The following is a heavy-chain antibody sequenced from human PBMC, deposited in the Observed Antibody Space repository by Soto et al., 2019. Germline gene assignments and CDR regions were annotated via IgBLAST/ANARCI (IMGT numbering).Heavy chain of an antibody. CDR3: AAHDSGGYYAEY. Sequence: QLQLQESGPGLVKPSETLSLTCTVSGDSVTISDYYWGWIRQPPGKGLEWIGRIHYSGSTYYNPSLKSRVTISGDTSKKQSSLKLTSVTAADAAVYYCAAHDSGGYYAEYWGQGTLVTVSA. V-gene: IGHV4-39*01. CDR1: GDSVTISDYY. J-gene: IGHJ4*02. CDR2: IHYSGST. D-gene: IGHD3-22*01.